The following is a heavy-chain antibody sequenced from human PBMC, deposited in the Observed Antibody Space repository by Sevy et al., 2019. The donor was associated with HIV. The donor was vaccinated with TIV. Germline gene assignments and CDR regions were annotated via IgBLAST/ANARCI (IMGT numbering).Heavy chain of an antibody. CDR2: SSGTGSYI. V-gene: IGHV3-21*06. J-gene: IGHJ4*02. Sequence: GGSLRLSCSASGFTFSSYTMIWVRQAPGRGLEWVSASSGTGSYIYYADSVKDRFTISRDNAKNLLYLQMRSLRVEDTAMYYCASDYSWGQGTLVTVSS. CDR3: ASDYS. CDR1: GFTFSSYT.